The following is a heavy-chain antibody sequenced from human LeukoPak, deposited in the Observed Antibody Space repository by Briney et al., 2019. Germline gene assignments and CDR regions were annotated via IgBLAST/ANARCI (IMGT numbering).Heavy chain of an antibody. V-gene: IGHV4-38-2*02. J-gene: IGHJ4*02. CDR2: IYHSGST. CDR1: GYSISSGYY. D-gene: IGHD2-15*01. CDR3: ARELFGSGGSYY. Sequence: SETLCLTCTVSGYSISSGYYWGWIRQPPGKGLEWIGSIYHSGSTYYNPSLKSRATISVDTSKNQFSLKLSSVTAADTAVYYCARELFGSGGSYYWGQGALVTVSS.